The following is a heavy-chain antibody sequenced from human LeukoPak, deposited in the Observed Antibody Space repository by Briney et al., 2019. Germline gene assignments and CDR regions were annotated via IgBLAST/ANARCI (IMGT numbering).Heavy chain of an antibody. CDR1: GFTFDEYD. Sequence: AGSMRFSCVASGFTFDEYDLRWVRQAPGKGLLWVSVISGDSDTTYYADSLKGRFTISRDNSKNSLYLKFDSLRAEDTALYFCARDMAAPCPPYGAFDIWGQGTRVTVSS. CDR2: ISGDSDTT. J-gene: IGHJ3*02. V-gene: IGHV3-43*02. CDR3: ARDMAAPCPPYGAFDI. D-gene: IGHD3-10*01.